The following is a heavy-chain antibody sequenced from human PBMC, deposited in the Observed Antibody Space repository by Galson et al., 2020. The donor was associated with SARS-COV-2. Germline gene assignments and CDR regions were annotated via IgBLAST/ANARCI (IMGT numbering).Heavy chain of an antibody. J-gene: IGHJ3*02. Sequence: GGSLRPSCSASGFSFSSHDMPWVRQATGKGLGWVSPIDPAGGTSYSASVRGRSTIPRENAKNSFYLQMNSLTAGDTAVYYCAREASPTYCCGDCPATFDIWGQGTMVTVSS. CDR1: GFSFSSHD. CDR3: AREASPTYCCGDCPATFDI. D-gene: IGHD2-21*02. V-gene: IGHV3-13*01. CDR2: IDPAGGT.